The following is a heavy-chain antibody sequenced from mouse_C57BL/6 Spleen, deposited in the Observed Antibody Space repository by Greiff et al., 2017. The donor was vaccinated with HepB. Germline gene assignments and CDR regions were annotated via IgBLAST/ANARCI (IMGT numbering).Heavy chain of an antibody. CDR1: GYSITSGYY. CDR3: ARHRYWYFDV. Sequence: EVQLQESGPGLVKPSQSLSLTCSVTGYSITSGYYWNWIRQFPGNKLEWMGYISYDGSNNYNPSLKNRISITRDTSKNQFFLKLNSVTTEDTATYYCARHRYWYFDVWGTGTTVTVSS. CDR2: ISYDGSN. V-gene: IGHV3-6*01. J-gene: IGHJ1*03.